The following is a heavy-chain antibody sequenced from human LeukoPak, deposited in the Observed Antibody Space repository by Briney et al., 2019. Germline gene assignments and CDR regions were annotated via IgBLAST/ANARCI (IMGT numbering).Heavy chain of an antibody. D-gene: IGHD2-15*01. CDR2: IWYDGSNK. V-gene: IGHV3-33*06. CDR1: GSTFSSYG. Sequence: PGRSLRLSCAASGSTFSSYGMHWGRQAPGKGLEWVAVIWYDGSNKYYADSVKGRFTISRDNSKNTLYLQMNSLRAEDTAVYYCAKAALRYCSGGSCYIDYWGQGTLVTVSS. J-gene: IGHJ4*02. CDR3: AKAALRYCSGGSCYIDY.